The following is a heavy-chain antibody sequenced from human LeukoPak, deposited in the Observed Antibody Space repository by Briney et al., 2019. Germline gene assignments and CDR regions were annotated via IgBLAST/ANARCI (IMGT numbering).Heavy chain of an antibody. V-gene: IGHV1-46*03. CDR3: ARDGYSYGYVHFFDY. CDR2: INPSGGST. CDR1: GYTFTSYY. J-gene: IGHJ4*02. Sequence: ASVKVSCKASGYTFTSYYMHWVRQAPGQGLEWMGIINPSGGSTSYAQKFQGRVTMTRDTSTSTVYMELSSLRSEDTAVYYCARDGYSYGYVHFFDYWGQGTLVTVSS. D-gene: IGHD5-18*01.